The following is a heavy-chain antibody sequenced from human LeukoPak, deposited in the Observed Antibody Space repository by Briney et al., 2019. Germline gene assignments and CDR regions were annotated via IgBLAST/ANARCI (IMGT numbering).Heavy chain of an antibody. D-gene: IGHD2-2*01. CDR1: GGSFSGYY. V-gene: IGHV4-34*01. CDR3: ARGRRCSSTSCYGLRSYWYFDL. J-gene: IGHJ2*01. Sequence: PSETLSLTCAVYGGSFSGYYWSWIRQPPGEGLEWIGEINHSGSTNYNPSLKGRVTISVDTSKNQFSLNLSSVTAADTAVYYCARGRRCSSTSCYGLRSYWYFDLWGRGTLVTVSS. CDR2: INHSGST.